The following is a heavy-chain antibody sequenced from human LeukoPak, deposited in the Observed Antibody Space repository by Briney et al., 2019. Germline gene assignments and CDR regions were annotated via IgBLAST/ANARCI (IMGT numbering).Heavy chain of an antibody. D-gene: IGHD5-18*01. CDR3: ARDSRGYSYGYGDY. CDR1: GFTFSSYW. Sequence: GGSLRLSCAASGFTFSSYWMSWVRQAPGQGLEWVSVTYRGDATNYAESVKGRFSISRDNSKNTLYLQMNSLRAEDTAVYYCARDSRGYSYGYGDYWGQGTLVTVSS. V-gene: IGHV3-53*01. J-gene: IGHJ4*02. CDR2: TYRGDAT.